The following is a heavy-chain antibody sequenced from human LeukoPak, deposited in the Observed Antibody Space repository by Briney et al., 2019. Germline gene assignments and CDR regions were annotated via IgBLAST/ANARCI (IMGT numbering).Heavy chain of an antibody. CDR2: ISYIGST. CDR3: ASDSISMNAFDA. V-gene: IGHV4-59*11. CDR1: GGSFTTHY. D-gene: IGHD3-22*01. J-gene: IGHJ3*01. Sequence: SETLSLTCTVPGGSFTTHYWSWIRQAPGKGLEWIGYISYIGSTNYNPSLKSRISTSIDTSKNEVSLMLTSVTAADTAVYYCASDSISMNAFDAWGQGTMVTVSS.